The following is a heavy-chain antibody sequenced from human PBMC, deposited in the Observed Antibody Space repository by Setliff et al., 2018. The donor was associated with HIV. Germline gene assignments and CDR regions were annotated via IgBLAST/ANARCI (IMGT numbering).Heavy chain of an antibody. D-gene: IGHD1-20*01. CDR2: IFYTGFT. CDR3: ARVVKGYNWNYFDY. Sequence: PSETLSLTCTVSGDSISSSTYYWGWIRQPPGRGLEWIGSIFYTGFTYYSPSLESRVTMSVDTSKTQFSLRVRSVTAADTAVYYCARVVKGYNWNYFDYWGQGTLVTVSS. J-gene: IGHJ4*02. V-gene: IGHV4-39*07. CDR1: GDSISSSTYY.